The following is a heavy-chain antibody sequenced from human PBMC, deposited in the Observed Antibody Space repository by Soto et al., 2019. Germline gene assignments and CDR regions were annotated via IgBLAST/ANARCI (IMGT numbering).Heavy chain of an antibody. CDR2: IIPILGIA. D-gene: IGHD6-19*01. J-gene: IGHJ4*02. CDR1: GGTFSSYT. Sequence: SVKVSCKASGGTFSSYTISWVRQAPGQGLEWMGRIIPILGIANYAQKFQGRVTITADKSTSTAYMELSSLRSEDTAVYYCASMVAVAGTYYFDYWGQGTLVTVSS. V-gene: IGHV1-69*02. CDR3: ASMVAVAGTYYFDY.